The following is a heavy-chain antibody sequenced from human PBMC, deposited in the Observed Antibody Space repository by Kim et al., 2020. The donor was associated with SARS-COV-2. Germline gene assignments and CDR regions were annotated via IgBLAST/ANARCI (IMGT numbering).Heavy chain of an antibody. CDR3: ARGDTAGYDAFDI. Sequence: GGSLRLSCAASGFSVSSNYMSWVRQAPGKGLEWVSVIYSGGSTYYADSVKGRFTISRHNSKNTLYLQMHSLRTEDTAVYYCARGDTAGYDAFDIWGQGTMVTVSS. CDR1: GFSVSSNY. V-gene: IGHV3-53*04. J-gene: IGHJ3*02. D-gene: IGHD5-18*01. CDR2: IYSGGST.